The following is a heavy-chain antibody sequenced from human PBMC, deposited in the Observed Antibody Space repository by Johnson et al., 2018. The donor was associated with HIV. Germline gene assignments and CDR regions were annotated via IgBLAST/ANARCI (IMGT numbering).Heavy chain of an antibody. V-gene: IGHV3-20*04. D-gene: IGHD3-22*01. CDR1: GFTFINFA. J-gene: IGHJ3*02. CDR2: INWNGDRT. Sequence: VQLIESGGGLVQPGGSLRLSCAASGFTFINFAMSWVRQAPGKGLEWVSGINWNGDRTGYADSVKGRFTISRDNAKNSLYLQMNSLRDEDTALYYCARERYYYDSSGSYNPHAFDIWGQGTMVTVSS. CDR3: ARERYYYDSSGSYNPHAFDI.